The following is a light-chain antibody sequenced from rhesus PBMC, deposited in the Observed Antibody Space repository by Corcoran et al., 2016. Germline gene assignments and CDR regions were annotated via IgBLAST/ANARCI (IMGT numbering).Light chain of an antibody. V-gene: IGKV2-61*01. CDR3: MQHKALPLT. CDR1: RSLLHTDGYIY. J-gene: IGKJ4*01. Sequence: DIVMTQTPLSLPVTPGEPASISCRSSRSLLHTDGYIYLDWYLQKPGQSPYLLIYGGSNRASGVPDRFSGSGSGTDCTLKISKVEAEDVGVYYCMQHKALPLTFGGGTKVEIK. CDR2: GGS.